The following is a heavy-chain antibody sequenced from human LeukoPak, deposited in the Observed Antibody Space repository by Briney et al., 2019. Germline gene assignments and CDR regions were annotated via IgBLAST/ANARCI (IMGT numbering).Heavy chain of an antibody. Sequence: PSETLSLTCTVSGXSISSYYWSWIRQPPGKGLECIGYIYYSGSTNYNPSLKSRVTISVDTSKNQFSLKLSSVTAADTAVYYCARGASSSWSKTFDYWGQGTLVTVSS. J-gene: IGHJ4*02. CDR1: GXSISSYY. CDR3: ARGASSSWSKTFDY. V-gene: IGHV4-59*01. D-gene: IGHD6-13*01. CDR2: IYYSGST.